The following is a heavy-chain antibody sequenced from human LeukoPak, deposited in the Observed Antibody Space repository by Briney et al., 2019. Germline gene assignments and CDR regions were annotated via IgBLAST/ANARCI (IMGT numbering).Heavy chain of an antibody. Sequence: PSETLSLTCTVSGGSISSYYWSWIRQPPGKGLEWIGYIYYSGSTNYNPSLKSRVTISVDTSKNQFSLKLSSVTAADTAVYYCARGRTVRGVIIGWFDPWGQGTLVTVSS. CDR2: IYYSGST. CDR1: GGSISSYY. CDR3: ARGRTVRGVIIGWFDP. D-gene: IGHD3-10*01. V-gene: IGHV4-59*12. J-gene: IGHJ5*02.